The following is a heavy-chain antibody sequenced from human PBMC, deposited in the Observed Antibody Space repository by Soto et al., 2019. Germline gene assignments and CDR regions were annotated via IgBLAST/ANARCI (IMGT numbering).Heavy chain of an antibody. CDR2: IRNKVMTYTT. Sequence: EVQLVESGSGLVQPEGSLRLSCVASGFTFSDYYMDWVRQTPGKGQEWVGRIRNKVMTYTTEYAASVKGRITVSRDDSRNSMYLQMNSLKTEDKAMYYCSRVGRVTTPYYTDYWGQGTLVTVSS. CDR3: SRVGRVTTPYYTDY. CDR1: GFTFSDYY. J-gene: IGHJ4*02. D-gene: IGHD2-21*02. V-gene: IGHV3-72*01.